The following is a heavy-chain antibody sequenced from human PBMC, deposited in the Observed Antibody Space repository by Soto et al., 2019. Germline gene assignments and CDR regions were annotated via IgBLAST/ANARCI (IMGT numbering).Heavy chain of an antibody. Sequence: XGSLRLSCVAAEFTLSSYAMSWVRQAPGKGLDWVSAISGSGGSTYYADSVKGRFAVSRDNSKSTLYLQMNSLRDEDTAVYYCAKVPTGEMATVFQAFDIWGQGTMVTVSS. D-gene: IGHD4-4*01. V-gene: IGHV3-23*01. CDR1: EFTLSSYA. CDR2: ISGSGGST. J-gene: IGHJ3*02. CDR3: AKVPTGEMATVFQAFDI.